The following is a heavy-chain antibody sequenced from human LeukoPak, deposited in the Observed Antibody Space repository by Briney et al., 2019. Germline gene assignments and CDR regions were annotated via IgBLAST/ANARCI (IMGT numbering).Heavy chain of an antibody. Sequence: GGSLRLSCAASGFTFDDYAMHWVRQAPGKCLEWVSGISWNSGSIGYADSVKGRFTISRDNAKNSLYLQMNSLRAEDTALYYCAKGDYYDSSGYNDYWGQGTLVTVSS. CDR2: ISWNSGSI. J-gene: IGHJ4*02. CDR1: GFTFDDYA. D-gene: IGHD3-22*01. CDR3: AKGDYYDSSGYNDY. V-gene: IGHV3-9*01.